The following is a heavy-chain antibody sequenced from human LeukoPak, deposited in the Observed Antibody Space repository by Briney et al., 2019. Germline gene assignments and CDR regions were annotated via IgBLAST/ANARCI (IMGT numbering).Heavy chain of an antibody. V-gene: IGHV3-23*01. CDR2: ISGSGGST. J-gene: IGHJ4*02. D-gene: IGHD5-18*01. CDR1: TFSFINYW. Sequence: GGSLRLSCAASTFSFINYWMAWVRQAPGKGLEWVSAISGSGGSTYYADSVKGRFTISRDNSKNTLYLQMNSLRAEDTAVYYCAKPLYSYGSGYYFDYWGQGTLVTVSS. CDR3: AKPLYSYGSGYYFDY.